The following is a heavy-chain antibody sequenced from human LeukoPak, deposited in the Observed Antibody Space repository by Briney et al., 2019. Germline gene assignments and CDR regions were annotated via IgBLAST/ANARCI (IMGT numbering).Heavy chain of an antibody. CDR3: ARVRCFYYGRDV. CDR1: GYTFTDCH. CDR2: EHPNREAT. J-gene: IGHJ6*02. Sequence: ASVKVSFKASGYTFTDCHIHWVRQVPGQGLGWMGGEHPNREATNYDNKFQSRVTMLSDTSISTPYMELSRLRSDDTAVYYCARVRCFYYGRDVWGQGTTVTVSS. D-gene: IGHD3-16*01. V-gene: IGHV1-2*02.